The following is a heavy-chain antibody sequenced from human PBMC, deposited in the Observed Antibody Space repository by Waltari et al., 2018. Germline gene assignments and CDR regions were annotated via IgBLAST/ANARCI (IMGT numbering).Heavy chain of an antibody. J-gene: IGHJ3*02. Sequence: QVQLVQSGAEVKKPGASVKVSCKASGYTFTSYDINWVRQATGQGLEWMGWMNPNSGNTGYAQKFQGRVTISVDTSKNQFSLKLSSVTAADTAVYYCARSQLWLRRGAFDIWGQGTMVTVSS. CDR2: MNPNSGNT. V-gene: IGHV1-8*02. CDR1: GYTFTSYD. CDR3: ARSQLWLRRGAFDI. D-gene: IGHD5-18*01.